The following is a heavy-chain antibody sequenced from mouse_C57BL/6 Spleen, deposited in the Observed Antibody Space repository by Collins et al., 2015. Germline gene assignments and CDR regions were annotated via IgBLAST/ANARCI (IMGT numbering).Heavy chain of an antibody. CDR2: IYPSDSET. J-gene: IGHJ2*01. D-gene: IGHD2-10*02. CDR1: GYTFTSYW. CDR3: ARAPYGNYAFDY. Sequence: QVQLQQPGAELVRPGSSVKLSCKASGYTFTSYWMDWVKQRPGQGLEWIGNIYPSDSETHYNQKFKDKATLTVDKSSGTAYMQLSSLTSEDSAVYYCARAPYGNYAFDYWGQGTTLTVSS. V-gene: IGHV1-61*01.